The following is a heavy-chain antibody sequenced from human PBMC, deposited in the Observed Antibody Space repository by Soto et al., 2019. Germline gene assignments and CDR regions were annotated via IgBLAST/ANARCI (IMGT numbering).Heavy chain of an antibody. CDR2: IRSKAYGGTT. CDR1: GFTFGDYA. CDR3: TASYDSSGYYPLGNDY. V-gene: IGHV3-49*03. J-gene: IGHJ4*02. Sequence: PGGSLRLSCTASGFTFGDYAMSWFRQAPGKGLEWVGFIRSKAYGGTTEYAASVKGRFTISRDDSKGIAYLQMNSLKTEDTAVYYCTASYDSSGYYPLGNDYWGQGTLVTVSS. D-gene: IGHD3-22*01.